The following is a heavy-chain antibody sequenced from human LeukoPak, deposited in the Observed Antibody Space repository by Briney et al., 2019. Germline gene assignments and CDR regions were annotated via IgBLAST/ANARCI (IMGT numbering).Heavy chain of an antibody. CDR1: GYTFTSYA. J-gene: IGHJ4*02. Sequence: KVSCKASGYTFTSYAMHWVRQMPGKGLEWMGIIYPGDSDTRYSPSFQGQVTISADKSISTAYLQWSSLKASDTAMYYCARLSGSGSYYFDYWGQGTLVTVSS. CDR3: ARLSGSGSYYFDY. V-gene: IGHV5-51*01. CDR2: IYPGDSDT. D-gene: IGHD3-10*01.